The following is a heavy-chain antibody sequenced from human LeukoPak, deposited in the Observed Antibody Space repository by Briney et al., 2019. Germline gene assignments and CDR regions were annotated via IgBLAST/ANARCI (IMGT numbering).Heavy chain of an antibody. CDR1: GYTFTSYD. J-gene: IGHJ4*02. CDR2: MNPNSGNT. CDR3: ARGRYSAAREHLPENDY. V-gene: IGHV1-8*03. D-gene: IGHD6-6*01. Sequence: ASVKVSCKASGYTFTSYDINWVRQATGQGLEWMGWMNPNSGNTGYAQKFQGRVTITRNTSIRTAYMELSSLRSEDTAVYYCARGRYSAAREHLPENDYWGQGTLVTVSS.